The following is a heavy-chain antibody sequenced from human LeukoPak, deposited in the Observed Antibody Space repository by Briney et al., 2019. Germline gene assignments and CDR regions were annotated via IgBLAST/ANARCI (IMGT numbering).Heavy chain of an antibody. V-gene: IGHV3-21*01. J-gene: IGHJ4*02. CDR3: ARDSGYCSSTGCYVHYCDY. CDR2: ISSSSGYI. D-gene: IGHD2-2*01. Sequence: NTGGSLRLSCAASGCTFSSYGMHWVRKAPGKGLEWVSSISSSSGYINYADSVKGRYTVSRDNAKNSLYLQMNSLRAEDTAVYYCARDSGYCSSTGCYVHYCDYWGQGTLVTVSS. CDR1: GCTFSSYG.